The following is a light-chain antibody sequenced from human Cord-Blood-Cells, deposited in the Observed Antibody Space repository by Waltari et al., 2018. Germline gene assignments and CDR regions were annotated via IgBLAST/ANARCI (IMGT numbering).Light chain of an antibody. J-gene: IGLJ1*01. CDR1: SSHIGAGYA. V-gene: IGLV1-40*01. CDR2: GNS. CDR3: QSYDSSLSGSRV. Sequence: SVLPQPPSVSGAPGPRVTISCTGSSSHIGAGYAVPWYQHLPGTAPKLLIYGNSNRPSGVPDRFTGSKSGTSASLAITGLQAEDEADYYCQSYDSSLSGSRVFGTGTKVTVL.